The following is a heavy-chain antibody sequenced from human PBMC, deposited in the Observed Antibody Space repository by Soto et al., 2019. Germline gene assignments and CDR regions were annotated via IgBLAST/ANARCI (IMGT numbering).Heavy chain of an antibody. D-gene: IGHD1-26*01. Sequence: GGSLRLSCAASGFTLSSYEMNWVRQAPGKGLEWVSYISGSGRTIYYADSVKGRFTISRDNAKNSLYLQMNSLRAEDTAVYYCARSGTYEPLYYWGQGTLVT. V-gene: IGHV3-48*03. CDR1: GFTLSSYE. CDR3: ARSGTYEPLYY. J-gene: IGHJ4*02. CDR2: ISGSGRTI.